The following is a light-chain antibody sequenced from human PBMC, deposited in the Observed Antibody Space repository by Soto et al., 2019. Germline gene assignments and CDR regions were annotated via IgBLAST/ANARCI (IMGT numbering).Light chain of an antibody. Sequence: QSALTQPASVSGSGEQSITISCTGTSSDVGYYKYVSWYQHHPGKAPKLIMYDVSDRPSGVSNRLSGSKSGNTASLTIAGLQSEDEADYYCSSYTSASSTYVILGGGTKLTVL. CDR3: SSYTSASSTYVI. J-gene: IGLJ2*01. CDR2: DVS. CDR1: SSDVGYYKY. V-gene: IGLV2-14*03.